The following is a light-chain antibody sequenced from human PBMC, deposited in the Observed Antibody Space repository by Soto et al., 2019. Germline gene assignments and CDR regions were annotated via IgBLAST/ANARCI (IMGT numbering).Light chain of an antibody. CDR1: QSVRSNY. CDR3: QQFSSSVNT. Sequence: LPQSPRTLSFSPGERSTRSCRSSQSVRSNYLAWYQQKPGQAPSLLTFVASSRAPDIPDRFSGSGSGTDFTLTISRLEPEDFAVYFCQQFSSSVNTFGGGTKVDIK. J-gene: IGKJ4*02. CDR2: VAS. V-gene: IGKV3-20*01.